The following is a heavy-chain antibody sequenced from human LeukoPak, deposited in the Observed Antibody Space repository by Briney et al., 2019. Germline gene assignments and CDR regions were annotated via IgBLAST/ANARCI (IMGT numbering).Heavy chain of an antibody. CDR1: GFTFSDYY. CDR3: ARVRRPAVVLDASDI. D-gene: IGHD2-2*01. J-gene: IGHJ3*02. V-gene: IGHV3-11*01. Sequence: GGSLRLSCTASGFTFSDYYMNWTRQAPGKGLEWISYISSSGDTVYYVESVKGRFTISRDNAKNSLYLQMSSLRADDTAVYYCARVRRPAVVLDASDIWGQGTMVTVSS. CDR2: ISSSGDTV.